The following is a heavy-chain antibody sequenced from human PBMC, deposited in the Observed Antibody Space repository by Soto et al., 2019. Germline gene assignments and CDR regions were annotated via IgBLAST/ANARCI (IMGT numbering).Heavy chain of an antibody. Sequence: GASVKVSCKTSGYTFAAYYIHWIRQAPGQGLEWMGWINPTSGGTVYAQNFQDRVTMTRDTSISTAYKELRRLNSDDTAVYYCARDPDYGDYWGYFFDSWGQGTPVTVSS. V-gene: IGHV1-2*02. CDR3: ARDPDYGDYWGYFFDS. CDR2: INPTSGGT. J-gene: IGHJ4*02. CDR1: GYTFAAYY. D-gene: IGHD4-17*01.